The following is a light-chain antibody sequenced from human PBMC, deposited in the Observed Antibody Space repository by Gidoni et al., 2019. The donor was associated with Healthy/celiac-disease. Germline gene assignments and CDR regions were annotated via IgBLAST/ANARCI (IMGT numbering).Light chain of an antibody. V-gene: IGKV3-11*01. J-gene: IGKJ3*01. Sequence: EIVLTQSPATLSLSPGERATLSCRASQSVSSYLAWYQQKPGQAPRLLIYYASNSATGIPARFSGSWSVTDFTLTISSLEPEDFAVYYCQQRSNWPRGFTFGPGTKVEIK. CDR1: QSVSSY. CDR3: QQRSNWPRGFT. CDR2: YAS.